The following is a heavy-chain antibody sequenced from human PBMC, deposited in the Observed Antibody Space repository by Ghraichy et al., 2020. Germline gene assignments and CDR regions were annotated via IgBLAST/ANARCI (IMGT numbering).Heavy chain of an antibody. CDR3: ARDHRGVAAAGTWWFDP. Sequence: ASVKVSCKASGYTFTSYGISWVRQAPGQGLEWMGWISAYNGNTNYAQKLQGRVTMTTDTSTSTAYMELRSLRSDDTAVYYCARDHRGVAAAGTWWFDPWGQGTLVTVSS. V-gene: IGHV1-18*01. D-gene: IGHD6-13*01. CDR1: GYTFTSYG. J-gene: IGHJ5*02. CDR2: ISAYNGNT.